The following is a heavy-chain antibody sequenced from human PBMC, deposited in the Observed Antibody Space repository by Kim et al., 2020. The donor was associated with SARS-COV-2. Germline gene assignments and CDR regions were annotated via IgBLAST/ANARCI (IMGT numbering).Heavy chain of an antibody. CDR1: GFTFSSYA. CDR2: ISGSGGST. D-gene: IGHD2-2*01. V-gene: IGHV3-23*01. Sequence: GGSLRLSCAASGFTFSSYAMSWVRQAPGKGLEWVSAISGSGGSTYYADSVKGRFTISRDNSKNTLYLQMNSLRAEDTAVYYCAKGWRYIGYANWFDPWGQGTLVTVSS. CDR3: AKGWRYIGYANWFDP. J-gene: IGHJ5*02.